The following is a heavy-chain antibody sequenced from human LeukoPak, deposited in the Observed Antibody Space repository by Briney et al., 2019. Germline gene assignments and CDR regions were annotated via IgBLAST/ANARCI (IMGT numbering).Heavy chain of an antibody. CDR3: ARLQPGPNSFDF. J-gene: IGHJ4*02. V-gene: IGHV4-59*08. D-gene: IGHD2-2*01. CDR2: VYYSGST. CDR1: GGSISSYY. Sequence: PSETLSLTCTVSGGSISSYYWSWIRQPPGKGLEWIGYVYYSGSTNYNPSLKSRVTISVDTSKNQFSLKLSSVTAADTAVYYCARLQPGPNSFDFWGQGTLVTASS.